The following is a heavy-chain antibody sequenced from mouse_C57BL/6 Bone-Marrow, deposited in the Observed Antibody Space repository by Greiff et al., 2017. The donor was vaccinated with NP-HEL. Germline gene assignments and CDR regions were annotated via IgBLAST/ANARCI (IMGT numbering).Heavy chain of an antibody. CDR3: ASYYYGSSYYATDY. Sequence: QVQLQQSGPGLVQPSQSLSITCTVSGFSLTSYGVHWVRQSPGKGLEWLGVIWSGGSTDYNSAFISRLSISKDNSKSQVFFKMNSLQADDTAIYYCASYYYGSSYYATDYWGQGTSVTVSS. CDR2: IWSGGST. J-gene: IGHJ4*01. V-gene: IGHV2-2*01. D-gene: IGHD1-1*01. CDR1: GFSLTSYG.